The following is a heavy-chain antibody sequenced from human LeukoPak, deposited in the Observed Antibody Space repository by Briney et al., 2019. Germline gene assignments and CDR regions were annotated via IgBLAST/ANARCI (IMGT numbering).Heavy chain of an antibody. CDR1: GGSISSYY. V-gene: IGHV4-4*08. J-gene: IGHJ5*02. Sequence: SETLSLTCTVSGGSISSYYWSWIRQPPGKGLEWIGRIYTSGSTNYNPSLKSRVTISVDTSKNQFSLKLSSVTAADTAVYYCARERARGATHFDPWGQGTLVTVSS. CDR3: ARERARGATHFDP. D-gene: IGHD1-26*01. CDR2: IYTSGST.